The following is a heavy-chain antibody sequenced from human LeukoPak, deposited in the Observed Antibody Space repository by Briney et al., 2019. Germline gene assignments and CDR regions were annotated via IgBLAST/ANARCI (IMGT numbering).Heavy chain of an antibody. D-gene: IGHD3-10*01. CDR3: VRVGRLLWFGL. V-gene: IGHV3-74*01. J-gene: IGHJ4*02. CDR1: GLTFSNYW. CDR2: INSDGSST. Sequence: GGSLRLSCAASGLTFSNYWMHWVRQAPGKGLVWVSRINSDGSSTTYADSVKGRFAISRDNAKNSLNLQMNSLRAEDTAVYYCVRVGRLLWFGLWGQGTLVTVSS.